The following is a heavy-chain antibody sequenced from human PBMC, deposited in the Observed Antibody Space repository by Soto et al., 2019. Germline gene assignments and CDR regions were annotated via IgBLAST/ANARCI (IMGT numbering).Heavy chain of an antibody. J-gene: IGHJ6*02. Sequence: ASVKVSCKASGYTFTSYAMHWVRQAPGQRLEWMGWINAGNGNTKYSQKFQGRVTITRDTSASTAYMELSSLRSEDTAVYYCASSSMITFGGAIATTLYYCGMEVWGQGTTVTVSS. CDR3: ASSSMITFGGAIATTLYYCGMEV. CDR2: INAGNGNT. CDR1: GYTFTSYA. D-gene: IGHD3-16*02. V-gene: IGHV1-3*01.